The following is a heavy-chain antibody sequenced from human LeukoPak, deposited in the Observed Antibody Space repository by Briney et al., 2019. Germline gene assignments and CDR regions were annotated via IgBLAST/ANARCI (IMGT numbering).Heavy chain of an antibody. J-gene: IGHJ5*02. CDR1: GFIFSSYS. CDR3: ARDPGRGATDWFDP. V-gene: IGHV3-48*02. D-gene: IGHD1-14*01. Sequence: PGGSLRLSCAASGFIFSSYSMNWVRQAPGKGLEWVSYISSSSSTIYYADSVKGRFTISRDNAKNSLYLQMNSLRDEDTAVYYCARDPGRGATDWFDPWGQGTLVTVSS. CDR2: ISSSSSTI.